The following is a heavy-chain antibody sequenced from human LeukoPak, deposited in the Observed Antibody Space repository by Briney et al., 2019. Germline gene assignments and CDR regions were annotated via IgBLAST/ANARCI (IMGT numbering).Heavy chain of an antibody. J-gene: IGHJ4*02. CDR3: ARIPYYYVSSGYYYVDY. D-gene: IGHD3-22*01. Sequence: SETLSLTCAVSGYSISSGYYWGRTRQPPGKGLGWIGSIYHSGSTYNNPSLKSRVTISVDTSKNHFSLKLSSVTAADTAVYYLARIPYYYVSSGYYYVDYWGRGTVVTV. V-gene: IGHV4-38-2*01. CDR1: GYSISSGYY. CDR2: IYHSGST.